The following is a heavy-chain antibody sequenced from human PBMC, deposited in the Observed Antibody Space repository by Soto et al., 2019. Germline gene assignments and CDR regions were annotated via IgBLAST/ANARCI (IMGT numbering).Heavy chain of an antibody. Sequence: SETLSLTCTVSGGSISSSSYYWGWIRQPPGKGLEWIGSIYYSGSTYYNPSLKSRVTISVDTSKNQFSLKLSSVTAADTAVYYCARLSEYYYDSSGYFDYWGQGTLVTVSS. V-gene: IGHV4-39*01. CDR1: GGSISSSSYY. CDR2: IYYSGST. CDR3: ARLSEYYYDSSGYFDY. D-gene: IGHD3-22*01. J-gene: IGHJ4*02.